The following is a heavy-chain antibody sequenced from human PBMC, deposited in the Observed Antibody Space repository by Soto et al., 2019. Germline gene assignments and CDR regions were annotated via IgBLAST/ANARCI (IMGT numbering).Heavy chain of an antibody. CDR2: IYYSGST. CDR1: GGSISSYY. V-gene: IGHV4-59*01. J-gene: IGHJ4*02. D-gene: IGHD4-17*01. CDR3: ARGYGEIEY. Sequence: SETLSLTCTVSGGSISSYYWSWIRQPPGKGLEWIGYIYYSGSTNYNPSLKSRVTISVDTSKNQFSLKLSSVTAADTAVYYCARGYGEIEYWGQGTLVTVSS.